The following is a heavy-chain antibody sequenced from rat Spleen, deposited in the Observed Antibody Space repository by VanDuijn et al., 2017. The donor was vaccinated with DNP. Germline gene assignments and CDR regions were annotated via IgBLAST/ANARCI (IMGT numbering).Heavy chain of an antibody. Sequence: EVQLVESGGGPVQPGRSLKLSCVASGFIFSDYYMAWVRQAPKKGLEWVASISHVENNVYYGDSVKGRFTISRDNAQSTVYLQMNSLRSEDTATYYCARLGYYDGSYPNWFAYWGQGTLVTVSS. CDR1: GFIFSDYY. V-gene: IGHV5-22*01. CDR3: ARLGYYDGSYPNWFAY. D-gene: IGHD1-12*03. J-gene: IGHJ3*01. CDR2: ISHVENNV.